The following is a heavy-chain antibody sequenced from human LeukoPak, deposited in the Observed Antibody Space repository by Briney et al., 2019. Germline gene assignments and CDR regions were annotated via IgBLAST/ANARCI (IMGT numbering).Heavy chain of an antibody. V-gene: IGHV3-33*06. CDR2: IWYDGSNK. CDR3: AKHTEYSSSSGFDY. CDR1: GFTFSSHG. Sequence: GGSLRLSCAASGFTFSSHGMHWVRQAPGKGLEWVAVIWYDGSNKYYADSVKGRFTISRDNSKNTLYLQMNSLRAEDTAVYYCAKHTEYSSSSGFDYWGQGTLVTVSS. D-gene: IGHD6-6*01. J-gene: IGHJ4*02.